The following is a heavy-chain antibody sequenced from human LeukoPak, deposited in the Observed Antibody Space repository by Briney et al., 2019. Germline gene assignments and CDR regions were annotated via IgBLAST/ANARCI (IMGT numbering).Heavy chain of an antibody. CDR1: GYTFTGYY. CDR2: INPNSGDT. Sequence: ASVKVSCKASGYTFTGYYMHWVRQAPGQGLEWMGWINPNSGDTNYAQNLQGRVTMTRGTSISTAYMELSSLRSDDTAVYYCARGRQLGMGSSAYRDDYWGQGTLVTVSS. J-gene: IGHJ4*02. D-gene: IGHD3-22*01. CDR3: ARGRQLGMGSSAYRDDY. V-gene: IGHV1-2*02.